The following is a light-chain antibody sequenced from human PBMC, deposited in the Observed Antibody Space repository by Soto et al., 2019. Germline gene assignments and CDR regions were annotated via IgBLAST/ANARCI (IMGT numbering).Light chain of an antibody. J-gene: IGLJ1*01. Sequence: QSVLTQPPSASGSPGQSVTISCTGTSSDVGGYHYVSWYQQHPGKAPKLLVYEVSKRPSGVPNRFSGSKSGNTASLTVSGLQAEDAADYYCSSDAGNNIYAFGTGTKVTVL. V-gene: IGLV2-8*01. CDR3: SSDAGNNIYA. CDR2: EVS. CDR1: SSDVGGYHY.